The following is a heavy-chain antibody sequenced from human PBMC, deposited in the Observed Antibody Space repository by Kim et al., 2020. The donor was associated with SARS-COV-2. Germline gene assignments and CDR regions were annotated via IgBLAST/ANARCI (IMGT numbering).Heavy chain of an antibody. J-gene: IGHJ6*02. CDR2: ISYDGSNK. V-gene: IGHV3-30*18. CDR3: AKDQKYYDFWSGYFSGLDEAATYYYYGMDG. D-gene: IGHD3-3*01. CDR1: GFTFSSYG. Sequence: GGSLRLSCAASGFTFSSYGMHWVRQAPGKGLEWVAVISYDGSNKYYADSVKGRFTISRDNSKNTLYLQMNSLRAEDTAVYYCAKDQKYYDFWSGYFSGLDEAATYYYYGMDGWGQGTTVTVSS.